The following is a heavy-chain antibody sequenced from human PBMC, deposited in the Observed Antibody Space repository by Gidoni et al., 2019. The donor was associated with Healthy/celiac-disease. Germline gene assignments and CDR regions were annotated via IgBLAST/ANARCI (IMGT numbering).Heavy chain of an antibody. Sequence: QVQLQQWGAGLLKPSETLSLTCAVYGGSFSGYYWSWIRQPPGKGLEWIGEINHSGSTNYNPSLKSRVTISVDTSKNQFSLKLSSVTAADTAVYYCARGRAPRPKYGVLMVYASMDVWGQGTTVTVSS. CDR3: ARGRAPRPKYGVLMVYASMDV. V-gene: IGHV4-34*01. CDR1: GGSFSGYY. CDR2: INHSGST. J-gene: IGHJ6*02. D-gene: IGHD2-8*01.